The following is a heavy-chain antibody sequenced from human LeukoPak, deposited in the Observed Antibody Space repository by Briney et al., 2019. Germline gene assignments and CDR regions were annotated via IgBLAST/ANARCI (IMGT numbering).Heavy chain of an antibody. D-gene: IGHD2-8*01. Sequence: GGSLRLSCAASGLTFSDYYMTWICQAPGKGLEWVAYISNSGNIIYYVDSVKGRFTISRDNAKNSLYLQMNSLRAEDTAVYYCARGSHPPTNWGQGTLVTVSS. CDR1: GLTFSDYY. V-gene: IGHV3-11*04. CDR3: ARGSHPPTN. CDR2: ISNSGNII. J-gene: IGHJ4*02.